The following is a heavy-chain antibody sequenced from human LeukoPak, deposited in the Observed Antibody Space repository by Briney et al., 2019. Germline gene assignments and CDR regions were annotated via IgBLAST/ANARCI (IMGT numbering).Heavy chain of an antibody. D-gene: IGHD4-17*01. CDR3: AKGNDYADY. CDR1: GLTFSSYS. J-gene: IGHJ4*02. CDR2: ISSRSTYI. Sequence: GGSLRLSCAASGLTFSSYSMNWVRQAPGKGLEWVSSISSRSTYIYYADSVKGRFTISRDNAMNSLYLQMNSLRVEDTAVYYCAKGNDYADYWGQGTLVTVSS. V-gene: IGHV3-21*01.